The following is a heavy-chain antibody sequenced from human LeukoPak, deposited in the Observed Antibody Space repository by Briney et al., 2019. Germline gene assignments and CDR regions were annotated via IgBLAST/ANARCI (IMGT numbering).Heavy chain of an antibody. CDR2: IRNDESNK. J-gene: IGHJ4*02. V-gene: IGHV3-30*02. CDR1: GFTLRTYG. D-gene: IGHD3-10*01. Sequence: PGGSLRLSCAASGFTLRTYGMHWVRQAPGKGLEWVAFIRNDESNKYYADSVKGRFTISRDNSKNTLYLQMNSLRPEDTAVYFCAKDALWFPTYWGQGTLVTVSS. CDR3: AKDALWFPTY.